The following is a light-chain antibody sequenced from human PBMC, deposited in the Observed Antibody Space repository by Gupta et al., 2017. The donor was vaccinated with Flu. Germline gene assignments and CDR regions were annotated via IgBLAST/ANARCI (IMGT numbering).Light chain of an antibody. V-gene: IGKV4-1*01. Sequence: DIVMSQSPDYLSLSLGERAMIKCKSSQSVFYSFNNKTYLAWYQQNPGQPPNVLIYWASTRECGVPDRFSGSGSGKDFTLTISSLQAEDVAVYYCQQHYSTPLTFGQGSKVEIK. CDR3: QQHYSTPLT. J-gene: IGKJ1*01. CDR1: QSVFYSFNNKTY. CDR2: WAS.